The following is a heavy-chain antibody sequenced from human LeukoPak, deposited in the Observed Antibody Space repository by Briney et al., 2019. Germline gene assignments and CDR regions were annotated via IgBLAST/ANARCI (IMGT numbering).Heavy chain of an antibody. CDR2: INASNGNT. Sequence: ASVKVSCKASGYTFTSYAMHWVRQAPGQRLEWMGWINASNGNTKYSQKFQGRVTITRDTSASTAYMELSSLRSEDTAVYYCARSVNDCSGGSCYGEYFDYWGQGTLVTVSS. CDR3: ARSVNDCSGGSCYGEYFDY. D-gene: IGHD2-15*01. V-gene: IGHV1-3*01. J-gene: IGHJ4*02. CDR1: GYTFTSYA.